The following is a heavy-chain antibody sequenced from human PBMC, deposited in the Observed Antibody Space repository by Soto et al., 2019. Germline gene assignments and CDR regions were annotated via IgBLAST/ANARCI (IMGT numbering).Heavy chain of an antibody. J-gene: IGHJ2*01. V-gene: IGHV3-48*01. CDR3: ASHQDYGSYWYFDL. D-gene: IGHD4-17*01. Sequence: GGSLRLSCAASGFTFSSYSMNWVRQAPGKGLEWVSYISSSSSTIYYADSVKGRFTISRDNAKNSLYLQMNSLRAEDTAVYYCASHQDYGSYWYFDLWGRGTLVTVSS. CDR2: ISSSSSTI. CDR1: GFTFSSYS.